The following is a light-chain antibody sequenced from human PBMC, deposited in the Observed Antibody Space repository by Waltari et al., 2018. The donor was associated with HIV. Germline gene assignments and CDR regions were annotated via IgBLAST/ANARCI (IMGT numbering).Light chain of an antibody. Sequence: EIVLTQSPGTLSLSPGERATLSCRASQSVSSRSLAWYQQRPGQAPRLLISGASSRATGIPDRFSGSGSETDFTLTISRLEPEDVAVYYCQQYGASPRTFGQGTKVEIK. J-gene: IGKJ1*01. V-gene: IGKV3-20*01. CDR3: QQYGASPRT. CDR1: QSVSSRS. CDR2: GAS.